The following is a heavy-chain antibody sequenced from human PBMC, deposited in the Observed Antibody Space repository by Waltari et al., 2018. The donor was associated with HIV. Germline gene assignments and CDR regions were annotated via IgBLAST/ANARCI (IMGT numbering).Heavy chain of an antibody. V-gene: IGHV4-34*01. D-gene: IGHD3-10*01. J-gene: IGHJ6*02. CDR2: INHSGST. Sequence: QVQLQQWGAGLLKPPETLSLICGCDGGSFCGYFRSRNRQSPGTGREWCGEINHSGSTNYNPSLKSRVTISVDTSKNQFSRKLSSVTAADTAVYYCARDRDTMVRGVIRLGDYYYGMDVWGQGTTVTVS. CDR1: GGSFCGYF. CDR3: ARDRDTMVRGVIRLGDYYYGMDV.